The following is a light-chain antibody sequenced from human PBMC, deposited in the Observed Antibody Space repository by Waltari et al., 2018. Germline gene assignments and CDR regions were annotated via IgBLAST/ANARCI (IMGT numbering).Light chain of an antibody. CDR3: QAWDSSTVV. J-gene: IGLJ2*01. CDR1: KLGDQY. V-gene: IGLV3-1*01. Sequence: SYELTQPPSVSVSPGQPASIPCSGDKLGDQYACWYQQKPGQSPVLVIDQDSKRPSGVPERFSGSNSGKTATLTISGTQAMDEADYYCQAWDSSTVVFGGGTKLTVL. CDR2: QDS.